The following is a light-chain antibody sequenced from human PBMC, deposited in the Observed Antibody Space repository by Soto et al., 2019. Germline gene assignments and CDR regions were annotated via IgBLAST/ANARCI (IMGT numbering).Light chain of an antibody. CDR3: LSHTTSRTYV. CDR2: NVN. CDR1: SSDIGAYDY. J-gene: IGLJ1*01. Sequence: QSVLTEPASVSGSPGPSITISCSGTSSDIGAYDYVSWYQQHPGKPPKLMIYNVNNRPSGVSYRFSGSKSGNTASLTISGLQTEDEADYYCLSHTTSRTYVFGPGTKVTVL. V-gene: IGLV2-14*03.